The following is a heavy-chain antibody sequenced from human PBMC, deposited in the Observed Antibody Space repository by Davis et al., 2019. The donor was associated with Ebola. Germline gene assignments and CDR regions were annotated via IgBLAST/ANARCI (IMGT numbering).Heavy chain of an antibody. CDR1: GGSISSSNW. CDR3: AALSGSYVGVNY. Sequence: MPSETLSLTCAVSGGSISSSNWWSWVRQPPGKGLEWIGEIYHSGSTNYNPSLKSRVTISVDTSKNQFSLKLSSVTAADTAVYYCAALSGSYVGVNYWGQGTLVTVSS. V-gene: IGHV4-4*02. J-gene: IGHJ4*02. D-gene: IGHD1-26*01. CDR2: IYHSGST.